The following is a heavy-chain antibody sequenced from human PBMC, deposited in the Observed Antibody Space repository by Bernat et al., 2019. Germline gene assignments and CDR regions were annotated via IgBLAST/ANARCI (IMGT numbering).Heavy chain of an antibody. CDR1: GFTFSSYG. J-gene: IGHJ4*02. D-gene: IGHD3-3*01. CDR2: ISYDGSNK. V-gene: IGHV3-30*18. CDR3: AKDPRTARFLEWLFPLDY. Sequence: QVQLVESGGGVVQPGRSLRLSCAASGFTFSSYGMHLVRQAPGKGLEWGAVISYDGSNKYCADSVKGRFTSSRDNSKNTLYLQMNSLRAEDTAVYYCAKDPRTARFLEWLFPLDYWGQGTLVTVSS.